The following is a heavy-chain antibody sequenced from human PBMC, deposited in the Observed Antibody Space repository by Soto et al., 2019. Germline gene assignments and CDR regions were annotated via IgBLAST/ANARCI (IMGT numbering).Heavy chain of an antibody. CDR3: ARGGKTVTTFDY. V-gene: IGHV4-30-2*01. J-gene: IGHJ4*02. Sequence: QLQLQESGSGLVKPSQTLSLTCAVSGGSISSGGYSWSWIRQPPGKGLEWIGYIYHSGSTYYNQSLKGRVTKSVNRSKNQFSQKLSSVTAADTAVYYCARGGKTVTTFDYWGQGTLVTVSS. CDR2: IYHSGST. CDR1: GGSISSGGYS. D-gene: IGHD4-17*01.